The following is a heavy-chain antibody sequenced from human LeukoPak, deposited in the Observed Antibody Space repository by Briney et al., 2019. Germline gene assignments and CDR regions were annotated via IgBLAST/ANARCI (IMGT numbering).Heavy chain of an antibody. Sequence: ASVKVSCKASGYTFTSYAMHWVRQAPGQRLEWMGWINAGNGNTKYSQKFQGRVTITRDTSASTAYMELSSLRSEDTAVYYCARSTNYYDSSGYYYYYYGMDVWGQGTTVTVS. J-gene: IGHJ6*02. CDR3: ARSTNYYDSSGYYYYYYGMDV. CDR2: INAGNGNT. V-gene: IGHV1-3*01. D-gene: IGHD3-22*01. CDR1: GYTFTSYA.